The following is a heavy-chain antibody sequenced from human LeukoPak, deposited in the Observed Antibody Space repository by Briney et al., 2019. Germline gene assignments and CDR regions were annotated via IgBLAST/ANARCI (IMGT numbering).Heavy chain of an antibody. J-gene: IGHJ6*02. CDR1: GFTFSSYA. V-gene: IGHV3-23*01. D-gene: IGHD3-10*01. CDR2: ISGSGGST. Sequence: GGSLRLSCAASGFTFSSYAMSWVRQAPGKGLEWVSAISGSGGSTYYADSVKGRFTISRDNSKNTPYLQMNSLRAEDTAVYYCAKNAYAFTMVRGVYYYGMDVWGQGTTVTVSS. CDR3: AKNAYAFTMVRGVYYYGMDV.